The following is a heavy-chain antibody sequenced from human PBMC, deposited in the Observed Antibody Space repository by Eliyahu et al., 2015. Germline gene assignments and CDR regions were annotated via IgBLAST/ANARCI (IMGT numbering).Heavy chain of an antibody. D-gene: IGHD6-19*01. CDR2: IKQDGSET. J-gene: IGHJ4*01. CDR3: ARGLGAVAV. Sequence: LEWVANIKQDGSETYYVDSVKGRFTISRDNAKNPVYLQMSSLRADDTAVYYCARGLGAVAVWGHGTLVTVSS. V-gene: IGHV3-7*01.